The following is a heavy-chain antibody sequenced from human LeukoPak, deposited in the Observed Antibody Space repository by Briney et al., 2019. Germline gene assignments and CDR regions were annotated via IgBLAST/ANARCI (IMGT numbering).Heavy chain of an antibody. CDR2: ISGYNGYT. J-gene: IGHJ4*02. D-gene: IGHD3-22*01. Sequence: ASVKVSCKASGYTFTRYGISWVRQAPGQGLEWMGWISGYNGYTNYAQKLQGRVTMTTDTSTSTAYMELRSLRSDDTAVYYCARLAQHRYYYDSSDFRYYFDHWGQGTLVTVSS. CDR1: GYTFTRYG. CDR3: ARLAQHRYYYDSSDFRYYFDH. V-gene: IGHV1-18*01.